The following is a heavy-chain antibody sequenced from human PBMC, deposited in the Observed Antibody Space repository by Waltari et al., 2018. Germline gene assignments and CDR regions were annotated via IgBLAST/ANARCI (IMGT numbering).Heavy chain of an antibody. CDR3: ARAHGDQFFDY. CDR2: ITPSGDSA. CDR1: EDTLTNYN. Sequence: QVHLVQSGAEVKKPGASVKVSCTASEDTLTNYNMHWVRQAPGQGLEWMGIITPSGDSANYTQKFQGRVTISRDTPTSTVYLEMDNLRSDDTALYYCARAHGDQFFDYWGQGTPLIVSS. V-gene: IGHV1-46*01. J-gene: IGHJ4*02.